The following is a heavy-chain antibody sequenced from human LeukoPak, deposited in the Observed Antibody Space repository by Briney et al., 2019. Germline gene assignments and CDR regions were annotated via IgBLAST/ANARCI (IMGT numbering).Heavy chain of an antibody. CDR2: ISGSGGST. V-gene: IGHV3-23*01. D-gene: IGHD1-1*01. Sequence: GGSLRLSCAASGFTFSSYAMSWVRQAPGKGLEWVSAISGSGGSTYYADSVRGRFTISRDNSKNTLYLQMNSLRAEDTAVYYCAKDPTGTLYFDYWGQGTLVTVSS. CDR1: GFTFSSYA. J-gene: IGHJ4*02. CDR3: AKDPTGTLYFDY.